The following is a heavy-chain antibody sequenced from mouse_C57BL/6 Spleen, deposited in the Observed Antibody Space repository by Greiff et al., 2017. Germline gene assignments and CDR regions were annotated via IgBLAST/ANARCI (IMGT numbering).Heavy chain of an antibody. CDR2: IYPRSGNN. V-gene: IGHV1-81*01. CDR3: ARCTTVVAPYAMDY. Sequence: QVQLQQSGAELARPGASVKLSCKASGYTFTSYGISWVKQRTGQGLEWIGEIYPRSGNNYYNEKFKGKATLTADKSSSTAYSELRSLTSEDSAVYFCARCTTVVAPYAMDYWGQGTSVTVAS. D-gene: IGHD1-1*01. CDR1: GYTFTSYG. J-gene: IGHJ4*01.